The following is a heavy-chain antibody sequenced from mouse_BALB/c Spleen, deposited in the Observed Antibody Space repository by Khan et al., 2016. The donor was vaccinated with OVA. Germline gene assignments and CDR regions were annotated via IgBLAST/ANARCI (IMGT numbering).Heavy chain of an antibody. Sequence: QVQLQQSGAELAKPGASVKMSCKASGYTFTTYWMHWVKQRHGQGLEWIGYINPTTGYTDYNEKFKDRATLSADKSSSTAYMQLRSLTSEDSAVYYCTRDRIDYWGQGTTLTVSS. CDR2: INPTTGYT. CDR1: GYTFTTYW. CDR3: TRDRIDY. V-gene: IGHV1-7*01. J-gene: IGHJ2*01.